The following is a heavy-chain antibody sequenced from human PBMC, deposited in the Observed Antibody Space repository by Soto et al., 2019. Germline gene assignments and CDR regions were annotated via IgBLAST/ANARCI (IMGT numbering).Heavy chain of an antibody. Sequence: QLQLQESGSGLVRPSQTLSLTCAVSGGSISSGGYSWNWIRQPPGKGLEWIGYIYHSGSTLYNPSLKSRAXXXVXQSKNQFSLKLSSVTAADTAVYYCARDQLEGNWFDPWGQGTLVTVSS. J-gene: IGHJ5*02. CDR2: IYHSGST. D-gene: IGHD1-1*01. CDR1: GGSISSGGYS. CDR3: ARDQLEGNWFDP. V-gene: IGHV4-30-2*01.